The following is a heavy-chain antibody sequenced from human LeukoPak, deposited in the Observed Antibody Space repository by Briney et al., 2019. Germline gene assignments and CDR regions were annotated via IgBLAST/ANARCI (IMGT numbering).Heavy chain of an antibody. CDR3: TRSSAYCSSTSCYVLDY. D-gene: IGHD2-2*01. V-gene: IGHV3-49*04. CDR1: GFTFGDYA. Sequence: GGSLRLSCTASGFTFGDYAMSWVRQAPGKGLEWVGFIRSKAYGGTTEYAASVKGRFTISRDDSTSIAYLQMNSLKTEDTAVYYCTRSSAYCSSTSCYVLDYWGQGTLVTVSS. J-gene: IGHJ4*02. CDR2: IRSKAYGGTT.